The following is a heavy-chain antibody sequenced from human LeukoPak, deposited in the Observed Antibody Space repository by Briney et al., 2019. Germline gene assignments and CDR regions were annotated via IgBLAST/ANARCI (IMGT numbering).Heavy chain of an antibody. J-gene: IGHJ4*02. CDR1: GYTFTGYY. CDR2: INPNSGGT. CDR3: AKEAAAAGRPFDC. V-gene: IGHV1-2*02. D-gene: IGHD6-13*01. Sequence: GASVKVSCKASGYTFTGYYMHWVRQAPGQGLEWMGWINPNSGGTNYAQKFQGRVTMTRDTSISTAYMELSRLRSDDTAVYYCAKEAAAAGRPFDCWGQGTLVTVSS.